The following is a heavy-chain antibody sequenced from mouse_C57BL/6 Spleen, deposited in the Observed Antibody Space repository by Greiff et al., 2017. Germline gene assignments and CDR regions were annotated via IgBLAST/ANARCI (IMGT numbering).Heavy chain of an antibody. CDR3: ARGGVIAVVVASEDFDG. V-gene: IGHV1-72*01. CDR2: IDPNSGGT. J-gene: IGHJ2*01. CDR1: GYTFTSYW. D-gene: IGHD1-1*01. Sequence: QVQLQQPGAELVKPGASVKLSCKASGYTFTSYWMHWVKQRPGRGLEWIGRIDPNSGGTKYNEKFKSKATLTVDKPSSTAYMQLSSLTSEDSAVYYCARGGVIAVVVASEDFDGGGQGTTQTVSS.